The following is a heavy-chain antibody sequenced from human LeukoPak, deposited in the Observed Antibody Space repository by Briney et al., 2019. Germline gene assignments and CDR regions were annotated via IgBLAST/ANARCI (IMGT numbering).Heavy chain of an antibody. V-gene: IGHV3-30*18. CDR2: ISYDGSKK. J-gene: IGHJ4*02. D-gene: IGHD4-17*01. Sequence: PGGSLRLSCAASGFTFSSYGVHGVRQAPGKGVEWVAVISYDGSKKNYGDSEKGRFTISRDKTKNTLYMKMNCVRGEDTAVYYCAKDQLRYYFDYWGQGTLFTVSS. CDR1: GFTFSSYG. CDR3: AKDQLRYYFDY.